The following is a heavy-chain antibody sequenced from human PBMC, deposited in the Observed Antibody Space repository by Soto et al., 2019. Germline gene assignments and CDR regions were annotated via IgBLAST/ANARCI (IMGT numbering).Heavy chain of an antibody. CDR1: GISLSTKEVG. Sequence: QITLKESGPTLVKPTQTLTLTCTFSGISLSTKEVGVGWIRQPPGKGLEWLALIYWDGDQRYRPSLRTRITITKDTSKNQVFITMANMDTVDTATYFCEHTSLKKGCAFDYWGQGTLVTFSS. CDR3: EHTSLKKGCAFDY. V-gene: IGHV2-5*02. CDR2: IYWDGDQ. D-gene: IGHD2-2*01. J-gene: IGHJ4*02.